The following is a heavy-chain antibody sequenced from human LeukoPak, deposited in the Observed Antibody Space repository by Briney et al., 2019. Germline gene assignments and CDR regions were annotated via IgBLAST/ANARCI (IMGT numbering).Heavy chain of an antibody. Sequence: SETLSLTCAVSGYSISRSNWWGWIRQPPGKGLEWIGYIYYSGSTNYNPSLKSRVTISVDTSKNQFPLKLSSVTAADTAVYYCARLGEQWLASFDYWGQGTLVTVSS. CDR3: ARLGEQWLASFDY. J-gene: IGHJ4*02. D-gene: IGHD6-19*01. CDR2: IYYSGST. V-gene: IGHV4-28*01. CDR1: GYSISRSNW.